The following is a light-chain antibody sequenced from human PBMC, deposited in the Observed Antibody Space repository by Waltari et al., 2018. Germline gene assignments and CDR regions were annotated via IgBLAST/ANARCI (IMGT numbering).Light chain of an antibody. CDR3: QQSHALPIT. V-gene: IGKV3-20*01. CDR1: ETIASDY. CDR2: GTS. J-gene: IGKJ5*01. Sequence: EIELTQSPVTLSLSPGDRATVSCRPPETIASDYLAWYQQKVGQAPRLLIYGTSYRATDIPDRFSGSGSGTEFSLVIRRLEPEDFAVYYCQQSHALPITFGQGTRLEIK.